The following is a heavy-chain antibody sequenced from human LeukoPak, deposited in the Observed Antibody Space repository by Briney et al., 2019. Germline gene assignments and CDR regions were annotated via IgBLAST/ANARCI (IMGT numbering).Heavy chain of an antibody. CDR3: TTGATYYYDSSGYRWDY. CDR1: GFTFSNAR. J-gene: IGHJ4*02. CDR2: IKSKTDGGTT. V-gene: IGHV3-15*01. D-gene: IGHD3-22*01. Sequence: PGGSLRLSCAASGFTFSNARMSWVRQAPGKGLEWVGRIKSKTDGGTTDYAAPVKGRFTISRDDSKNTLYLQMNSLKTEDTAVYYCTTGATYYYDSSGYRWDYWGQGTLVTVSS.